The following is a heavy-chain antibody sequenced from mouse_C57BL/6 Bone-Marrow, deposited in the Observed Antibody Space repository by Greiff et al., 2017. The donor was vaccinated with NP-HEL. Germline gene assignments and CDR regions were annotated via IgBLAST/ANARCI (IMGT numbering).Heavy chain of an antibody. Sequence: VQRVESGAELARPGASVKLSCKASGYTFTSYGISWVKQRTGQGLEWIGEIYPRSGNTYYNEKFKGKATLTADKSSSTAYMELRSLTSEDSAVYFCARGQRAYWGQGTLVTVSA. V-gene: IGHV1-81*01. CDR3: ARGQRAY. CDR2: IYPRSGNT. J-gene: IGHJ3*01. CDR1: GYTFTSYG.